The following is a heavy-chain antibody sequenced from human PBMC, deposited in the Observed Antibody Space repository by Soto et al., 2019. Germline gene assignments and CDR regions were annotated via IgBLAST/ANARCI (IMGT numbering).Heavy chain of an antibody. CDR3: VRGRYGDY. CDR2: ISAHNGNT. Sequence: QVHLVQSGAEVKKPGASVKVSCKGSGYDFTTYGITWVRQAPGQGLEWMAWISAHNGNTAYAQKIQGRGTVTRDTSTSTALTELRSLRSDDSAVYYCVRGRYGDYWGQGALVSVS. V-gene: IGHV1-18*01. CDR1: GYDFTTYG. D-gene: IGHD1-1*01. J-gene: IGHJ4*02.